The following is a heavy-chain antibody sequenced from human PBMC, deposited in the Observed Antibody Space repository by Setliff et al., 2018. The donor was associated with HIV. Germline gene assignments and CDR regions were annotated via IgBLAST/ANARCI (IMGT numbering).Heavy chain of an antibody. D-gene: IGHD6-6*01. CDR1: GLTLDYYA. CDR2: ISWNSGTI. J-gene: IGHJ4*02. Sequence: GGSLRLSCAASGLTLDYYAMHWVRQAPGKGLEWVSGISWNSGTIGYADSVKGRFTISRDNAKNSLYLQMNSLRAEDTAVYYCARDPHPWGEYSSSCPGDYWGQGTLVTVSS. V-gene: IGHV3-9*01. CDR3: ARDPHPWGEYSSSCPGDY.